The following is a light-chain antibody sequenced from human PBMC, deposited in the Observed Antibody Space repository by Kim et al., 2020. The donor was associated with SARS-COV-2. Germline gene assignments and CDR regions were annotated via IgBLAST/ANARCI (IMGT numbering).Light chain of an antibody. V-gene: IGKV1-27*01. J-gene: IGKJ1*01. CDR2: SAS. CDR3: QKYNAAPWT. Sequence: SASVGDRVTITCRASQGISNSLAWYQQKPGKVPNVLIYSASALQSGVPSRFSGSGSGTDFTLNISSLQPEDVATYYCQKYNAAPWTFGQGTKLEI. CDR1: QGISNS.